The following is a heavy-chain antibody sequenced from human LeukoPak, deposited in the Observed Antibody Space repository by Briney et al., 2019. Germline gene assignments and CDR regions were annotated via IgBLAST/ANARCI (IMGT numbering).Heavy chain of an antibody. J-gene: IGHJ4*02. D-gene: IGHD2-8*01. Sequence: GGSLRLSCTTSGFAFSNYAMNWVRQAPGKGPEWVSGISGFNTYYADYVKGRFTIFRDNSKNVLYLQMDRLRAEDTAVYSCAKDVCTSPRCLLNFDSWGQGTLVTVSS. CDR2: ISGFNT. CDR1: GFAFSNYA. CDR3: AKDVCTSPRCLLNFDS. V-gene: IGHV3-23*01.